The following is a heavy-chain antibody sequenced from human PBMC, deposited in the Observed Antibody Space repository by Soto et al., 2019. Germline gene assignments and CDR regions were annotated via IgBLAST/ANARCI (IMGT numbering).Heavy chain of an antibody. CDR3: AREEDYYDSSGPVGYFDY. D-gene: IGHD3-22*01. V-gene: IGHV3-30-3*01. CDR1: GFTFSSYA. Sequence: GGSLRLSCAASGFTFSSYAMHWVRQAPGEGLEWVAVISYDVSNKYYADSVKGRFTISRDNSKNTLYLQMNSLRAEDTAVYYCAREEDYYDSSGPVGYFDYWGQGTLVTVSS. CDR2: ISYDVSNK. J-gene: IGHJ4*02.